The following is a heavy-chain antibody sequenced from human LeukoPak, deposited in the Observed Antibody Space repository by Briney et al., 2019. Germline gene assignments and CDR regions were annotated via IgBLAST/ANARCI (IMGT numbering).Heavy chain of an antibody. D-gene: IGHD3-22*01. CDR3: AKDRGGYYYDSSGYGPYDAFDI. V-gene: IGHV3-23*01. J-gene: IGHJ3*02. CDR1: GFTFSSYA. CDR2: ISGSGGST. Sequence: HSGGSLRLSCAASGFTFSSYAMSWVRQAPGKGLEWVSAISGSGGSTYYADSVKGRFTISRDNSKNTLYLQMNSLRAEDTAVYYCAKDRGGYYYDSSGYGPYDAFDIWGQGTMVTVSS.